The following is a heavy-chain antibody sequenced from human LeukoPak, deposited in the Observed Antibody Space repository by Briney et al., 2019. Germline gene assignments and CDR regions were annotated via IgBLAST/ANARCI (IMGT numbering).Heavy chain of an antibody. Sequence: GSLRLSCAASGFMFNYYTVNWVRQAPGKGLEWVSSISGSGESTNYADSVKGRFTISRDNSKSTLYLQMNSLRAEDTAVYYCAKYYYDSSGNRYCFDYWGQGTLVTVSS. D-gene: IGHD3-22*01. CDR2: ISGSGEST. CDR3: AKYYYDSSGNRYCFDY. J-gene: IGHJ4*02. CDR1: GFMFNYYT. V-gene: IGHV3-23*01.